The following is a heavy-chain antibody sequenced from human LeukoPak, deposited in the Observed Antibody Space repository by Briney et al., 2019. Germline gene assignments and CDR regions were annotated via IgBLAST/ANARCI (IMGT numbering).Heavy chain of an antibody. CDR2: IIPIFGTA. Sequence: SVKVSCKASGGTFSSYAISWVRQAPGQGLEWMGGIIPIFGTANYAQKFQGRVTITADESTSTAYMELSSLRSEDTAVYYCARVMVRGSLFDYWGQGTLVTVSS. J-gene: IGHJ4*02. V-gene: IGHV1-69*01. D-gene: IGHD3-10*01. CDR3: ARVMVRGSLFDY. CDR1: GGTFSSYA.